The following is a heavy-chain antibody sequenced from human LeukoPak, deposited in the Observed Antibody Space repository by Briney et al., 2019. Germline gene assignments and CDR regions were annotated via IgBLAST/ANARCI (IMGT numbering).Heavy chain of an antibody. CDR1: GITLSNYG. D-gene: IGHD3-22*01. J-gene: IGHJ4*02. Sequence: GGSLRLSCAVSGITLSNYGMSWVRQAPGKGLEWVAGISGSGGSTNYADSVRGRFTISRDNAKNTLYLQMNNLRAEDTAVYFCAKRGVVIRVILVGFHKEANYFDSWGQGALVTVSP. V-gene: IGHV3-23*01. CDR3: AKRGVVIRVILVGFHKEANYFDS. CDR2: ISGSGGST.